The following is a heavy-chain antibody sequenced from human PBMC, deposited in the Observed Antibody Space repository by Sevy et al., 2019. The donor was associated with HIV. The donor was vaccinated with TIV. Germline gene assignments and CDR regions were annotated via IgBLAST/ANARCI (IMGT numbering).Heavy chain of an antibody. J-gene: IGHJ6*02. V-gene: IGHV3-74*01. CDR3: ARDRANWGNPSPIYYYYGMDV. CDR2: INSDGSST. D-gene: IGHD7-27*01. Sequence: GGSLRLSCAASGFTFSSYWMHWVRQAPGKGLVWVSRINSDGSSTSYADSVKGRFTISRDNAKNTLYLQMNSLRAEDTAVYYCARDRANWGNPSPIYYYYGMDVWGQGTTVTVSS. CDR1: GFTFSSYW.